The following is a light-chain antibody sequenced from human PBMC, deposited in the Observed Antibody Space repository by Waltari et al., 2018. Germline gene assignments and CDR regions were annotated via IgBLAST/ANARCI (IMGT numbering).Light chain of an antibody. CDR2: GDN. CDR1: YSNIGSGFG. Sequence: QSFLTQPPSLSGAPGQTVTISCSGDYSNIGSGFGVHWYRRLPGTSPQVLIYGDNNRPSGVPARFSGSRSGTSASLVITGLQAEDEGDYYCQSYDNSLSEFFGT. V-gene: IGLV1-40*01. CDR3: QSYDNSLSEF. J-gene: IGLJ1*01.